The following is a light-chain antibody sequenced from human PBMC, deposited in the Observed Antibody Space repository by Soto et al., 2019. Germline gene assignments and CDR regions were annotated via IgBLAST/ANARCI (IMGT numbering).Light chain of an antibody. V-gene: IGKV3-15*01. Sequence: EIVMTQSPATLSVSPGDRATLSCRASQSVSSNLAWYQQKPGQAPRLLIYGASTRATGIPARFSGSGSGTEFPLTISSLQSEDFAVYYCQQYNNWPPMYTFGQGTKLEIK. CDR1: QSVSSN. CDR3: QQYNNWPPMYT. CDR2: GAS. J-gene: IGKJ2*01.